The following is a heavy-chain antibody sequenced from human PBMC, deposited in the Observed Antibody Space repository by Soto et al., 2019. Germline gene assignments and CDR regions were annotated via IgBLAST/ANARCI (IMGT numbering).Heavy chain of an antibody. V-gene: IGHV1-18*01. CDR2: ISAYNGNT. CDR1: GYTFTNFG. J-gene: IGHJ4*02. D-gene: IGHD3-16*01. Sequence: QVQLVQSGAEVKKPGASVKVSCKTSGYTFTNFGLGWVRQARGQGLEWMGWISAYNGNTNYAQNFQGRVTMTTDTSSSTASMELRSPRSDDTAVYYCARGGTPIVYWGQGTLVPVSS. CDR3: ARGGTPIVY.